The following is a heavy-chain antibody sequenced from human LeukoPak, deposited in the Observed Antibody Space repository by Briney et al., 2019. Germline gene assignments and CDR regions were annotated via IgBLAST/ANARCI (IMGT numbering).Heavy chain of an antibody. V-gene: IGHV3-23*01. CDR2: INGSGSNT. D-gene: IGHD3-22*01. J-gene: IGHJ4*02. CDR3: VKSGGTFGEYYDSSGSFDL. Sequence: GGSLRLSCKASRFSFISYAMSWVRQAPGRGPEWVSQINGSGSNTYYADSVKGRFTISRDNAKSTLFLQMNSLRDEDTAVYYCVKSGGTFGEYYDSSGSFDLWGQGTLVTVSS. CDR1: RFSFISYA.